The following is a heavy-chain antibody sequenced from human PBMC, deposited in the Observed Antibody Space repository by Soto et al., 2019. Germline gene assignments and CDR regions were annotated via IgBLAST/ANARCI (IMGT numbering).Heavy chain of an antibody. D-gene: IGHD2-2*01. Sequence: QVQLVQSGAEVKKPGSSVKVSRKASGGTFSSYAISWVRQAPGQGLEWMGGIIPIFGTANYAQKSQGRVTITADESTSTAYMALSSLRSEDTAVYYCARHVPAAGYYYGMDVWGQGTTVTVSS. CDR1: GGTFSSYA. J-gene: IGHJ6*02. CDR2: IIPIFGTA. CDR3: ARHVPAAGYYYGMDV. V-gene: IGHV1-69*12.